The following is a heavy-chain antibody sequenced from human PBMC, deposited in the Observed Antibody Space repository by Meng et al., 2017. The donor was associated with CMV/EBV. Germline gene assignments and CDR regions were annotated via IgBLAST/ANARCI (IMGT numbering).Heavy chain of an antibody. V-gene: IGHV3-30-3*01. D-gene: IGHD1-1*01. CDR1: GFTFSSYA. CDR3: ARVGALPTFYGMDV. CDR2: ISYDGSNK. Sequence: SLKISCAASGFTFSSYAMHWVRQAPGKGLEWVAVISYDGSNKYYADSVKGRFTISRDNSKNTLYLQMNSLRAEDTAVYYCARVGALPTFYGMDVWGQGTTVTVSS. J-gene: IGHJ6*01.